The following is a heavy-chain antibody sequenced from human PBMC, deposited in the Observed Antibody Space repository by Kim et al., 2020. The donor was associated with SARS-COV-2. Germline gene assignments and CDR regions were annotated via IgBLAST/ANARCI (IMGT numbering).Heavy chain of an antibody. D-gene: IGHD2-21*02. CDR3: ARAADCGGDCYYY. CDR1: GGSISSGGYY. V-gene: IGHV4-31*03. J-gene: IGHJ4*02. Sequence: SETLSLTCTVSGGSISSGGYYWSWIRQHPGKGLEWIGYIYYSGSTYYNPSLKSRVTISVDTSKNQFSLKLSSVTAADTAVYYCARAADCGGDCYYYWGQGTLATVSS. CDR2: IYYSGST.